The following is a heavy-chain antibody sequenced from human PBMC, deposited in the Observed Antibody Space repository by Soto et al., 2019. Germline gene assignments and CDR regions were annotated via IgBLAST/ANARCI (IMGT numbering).Heavy chain of an antibody. D-gene: IGHD2-8*01. J-gene: IGHJ6*02. Sequence: SETLSLTCAVSGVSIISSNWWSWVRQPPGKGLEWIGEIYHSGSTNYNPSLKSRVTISVDTSKNQFSLKLSSVTAADTAVCYCASGFGVFIPYWYYYYGMYVCAQG. CDR1: GVSIISSNW. CDR3: ASGFGVFIPYWYYYYGMYV. CDR2: IYHSGST. V-gene: IGHV4-4*02.